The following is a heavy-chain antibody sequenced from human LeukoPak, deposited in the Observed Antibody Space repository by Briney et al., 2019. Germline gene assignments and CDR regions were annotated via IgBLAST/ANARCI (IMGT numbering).Heavy chain of an antibody. CDR1: GGSIISNRHY. D-gene: IGHD2-2*01. CDR3: ARPGFTFGVVVPAARKDAFDI. J-gene: IGHJ3*02. V-gene: IGHV4-61*09. CDR2: IYSSGNT. Sequence: SQTLSLTCTVSGGSIISNRHYWSWIRQPAGKGLEWIGHIYSSGNTKYNPSLKSRLTMSIDSSKNQFSLKLSSVTAADTAVYYCARPGFTFGVVVPAARKDAFDIWGQGTMVTVSS.